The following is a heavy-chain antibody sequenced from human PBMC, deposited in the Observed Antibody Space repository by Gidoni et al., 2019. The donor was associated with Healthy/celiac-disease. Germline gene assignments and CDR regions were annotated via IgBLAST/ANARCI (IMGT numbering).Heavy chain of an antibody. CDR1: GGSFSGYY. CDR2: INHSGST. Sequence: QVQLQQWGAGLLKPSETLSLTCAVYGGSFSGYYWSWIRQPPGKGLEWIGEINHSGSTNYNPSLKSRVTISVDTSKNQFSLKLSSVTAADTAVYYCASGGWLLPFDYWGQGTLVTVSS. CDR3: ASGGWLLPFDY. D-gene: IGHD3-22*01. V-gene: IGHV4-34*01. J-gene: IGHJ4*02.